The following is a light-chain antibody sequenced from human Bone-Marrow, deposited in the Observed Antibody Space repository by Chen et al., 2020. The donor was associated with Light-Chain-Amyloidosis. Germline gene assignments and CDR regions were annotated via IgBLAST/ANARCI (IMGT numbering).Light chain of an antibody. CDR3: QSYQGSSQGV. CDR2: EDD. J-gene: IGLJ3*02. Sequence: KSMLTQPHSVSESPGKTVIISCTRSSGSIATNYVQWYQQRPGSSPTTLIYEDDQRPSGVPDRFSGSIDRSSNSASLTISGLKTEDEADYYCQSYQGSSQGVFGGGTKLTVL. V-gene: IGLV6-57*01. CDR1: SGSIATNY.